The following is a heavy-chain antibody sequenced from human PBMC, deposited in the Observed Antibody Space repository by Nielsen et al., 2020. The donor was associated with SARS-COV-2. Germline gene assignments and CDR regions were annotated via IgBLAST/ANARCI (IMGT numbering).Heavy chain of an antibody. V-gene: IGHV3-7*01. J-gene: IGHJ6*03. Sequence: GESLKISCAASGFNFSSYWMSWVRQAPGKGLEWVANIKQDGSEKYYVDSVKGRFTISRDNAKNSLYLQMNSLRAEDTAVYYCATAPRYFDWFRLYYYYMDVWGKGTAVTVSS. CDR2: IKQDGSEK. CDR3: ATAPRYFDWFRLYYYYMDV. D-gene: IGHD3-9*01. CDR1: GFNFSSYW.